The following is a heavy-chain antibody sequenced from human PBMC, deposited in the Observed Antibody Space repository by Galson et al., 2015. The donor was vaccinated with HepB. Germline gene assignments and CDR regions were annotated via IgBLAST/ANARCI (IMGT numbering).Heavy chain of an antibody. V-gene: IGHV3-33*01. CDR2: IWYAGSNK. Sequence: SLRLSCAASGFTFSSYGMHWVRQAPGKGLEWVAVIWYAGSNKYYADSVKGRFTISRDNSKNTLYLQMNSLRAEDTAVYYCARGLLYGSGSYYDYWGQGTLVTVSS. CDR1: GFTFSSYG. J-gene: IGHJ4*02. D-gene: IGHD3-10*01. CDR3: ARGLLYGSGSYYDY.